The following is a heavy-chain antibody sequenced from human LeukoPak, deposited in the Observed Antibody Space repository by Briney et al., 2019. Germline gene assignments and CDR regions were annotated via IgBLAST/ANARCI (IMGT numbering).Heavy chain of an antibody. J-gene: IGHJ4*02. Sequence: GGSLRLSCAASGFTFSSYGMHWVRQAPGKGLEWVAVISYDGSNKYYADSVKGRFTISRDNSKNTVYLQMNSLRAEDTAVYYCARDIRDETAGGSYWGQGTLVTVSS. D-gene: IGHD6-13*01. V-gene: IGHV3-30*03. CDR1: GFTFSSYG. CDR2: ISYDGSNK. CDR3: ARDIRDETAGGSY.